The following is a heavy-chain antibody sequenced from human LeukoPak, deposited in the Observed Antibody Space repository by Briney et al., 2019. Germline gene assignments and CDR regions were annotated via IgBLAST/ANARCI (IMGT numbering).Heavy chain of an antibody. CDR3: ARERYSSSWPFDY. V-gene: IGHV3-30*02. CDR1: GFTFSSYG. CDR2: IRYDGSNK. J-gene: IGHJ4*02. Sequence: GGSLRLSCAASGFTFSSYGMHWVRQAPGKGLEWVAFIRYDGSNKYYADSVKGRFTISRDNSKNTLYLQMNSLRAEDTAVYYCARERYSSSWPFDYWGQGTLVTVSS. D-gene: IGHD6-13*01.